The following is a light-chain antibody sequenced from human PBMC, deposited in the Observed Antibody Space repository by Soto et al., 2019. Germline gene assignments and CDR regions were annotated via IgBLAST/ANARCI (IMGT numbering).Light chain of an antibody. J-gene: IGKJ4*01. Sequence: VLTQSPAILSLSPGERATLDCRASQSVSNYLAWYQQRPGQAPRLLIYDSSNRATGIPARFSASGSGTDFTLTISSLEPEDFAVYYCQQRRVWPLTFGGGNKVEIK. V-gene: IGKV3-11*01. CDR3: QQRRVWPLT. CDR2: DSS. CDR1: QSVSNY.